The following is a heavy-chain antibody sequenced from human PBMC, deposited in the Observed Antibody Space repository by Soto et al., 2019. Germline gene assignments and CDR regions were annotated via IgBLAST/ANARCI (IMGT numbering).Heavy chain of an antibody. CDR2: VIPIFGTA. Sequence: SVKVSCKASGGTFSSYAISWVRQAPGQGLEWMGGVIPIFGTANYAQKFQGRVRINADESTSTAYMGLSSLRSEDTAVYYCARDLGEASYYYGMDVWRQGTTVTVSS. D-gene: IGHD3-10*01. V-gene: IGHV1-69*13. J-gene: IGHJ6*02. CDR3: ARDLGEASYYYGMDV. CDR1: GGTFSSYA.